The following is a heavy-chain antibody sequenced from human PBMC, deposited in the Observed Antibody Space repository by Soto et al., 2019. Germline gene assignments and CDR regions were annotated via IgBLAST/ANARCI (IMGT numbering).Heavy chain of an antibody. J-gene: IGHJ5*02. CDR1: GGSFSGYY. CDR3: ARAVGATTDRWFDP. V-gene: IGHV4-34*01. CDR2: INHSGST. D-gene: IGHD1-26*01. Sequence: SETLSLTCAVYGGSFSGYYWSWIRQPPGKGLEWIGEINHSGSTNYNPSLKSRVTISVDTSKNQFSLKLSSVTAADTAVYYCARAVGATTDRWFDPWGQGTLVTVSS.